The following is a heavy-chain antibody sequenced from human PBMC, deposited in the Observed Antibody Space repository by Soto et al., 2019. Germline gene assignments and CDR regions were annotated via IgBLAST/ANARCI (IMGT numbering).Heavy chain of an antibody. CDR3: ARLNGILDY. D-gene: IGHD3-3*02. J-gene: IGHJ4*02. V-gene: IGHV4-39*01. Sequence: PSETLSLTCTVSGGSISSSSYYWGWIRQPPGKGLEWIGSIYYSGGTYYNPSLKSRVTISVDTSKNQFSLKLSSVTAADTAVYYCARLNGILDYWGQGTLVTVSS. CDR2: IYYSGGT. CDR1: GGSISSSSYY.